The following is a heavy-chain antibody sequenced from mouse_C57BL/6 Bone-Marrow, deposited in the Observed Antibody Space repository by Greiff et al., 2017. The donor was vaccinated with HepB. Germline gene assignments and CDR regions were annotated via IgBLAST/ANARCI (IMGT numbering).Heavy chain of an antibody. CDR3: ARYHGYDRGYAMDY. V-gene: IGHV1-81*01. CDR1: GYTFTSYG. Sequence: QVQLQQSGAELARPGASVKLSCKASGYTFTSYGISWVKQRTGQGLEWIGEIYPRSGNTYYNEKFKGKATLTADKSSSTAYMELRSLTSEDSAVYFCARYHGYDRGYAMDYWGQGTSVTVSS. J-gene: IGHJ4*01. D-gene: IGHD2-2*01. CDR2: IYPRSGNT.